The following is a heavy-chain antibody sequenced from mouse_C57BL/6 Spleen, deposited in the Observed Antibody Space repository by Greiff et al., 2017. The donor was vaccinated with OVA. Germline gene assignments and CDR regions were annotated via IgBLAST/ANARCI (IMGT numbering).Heavy chain of an antibody. V-gene: IGHV1-74*01. J-gene: IGHJ3*01. Sequence: VKLKQPGAELVKPGASVKVSCKASGYTFTSYWMHWVKQRPGQGLEWIGRIHPSDSDTNYNQKFKGKATLTVDKSSSTAYMQLSSLTSEDSAVYYCAIGEGLAWFAYWGQGTLVTVSA. CDR1: GYTFTSYW. CDR3: AIGEGLAWFAY. CDR2: IHPSDSDT.